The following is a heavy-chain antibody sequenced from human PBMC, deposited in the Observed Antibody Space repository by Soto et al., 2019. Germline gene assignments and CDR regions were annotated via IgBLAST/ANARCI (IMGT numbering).Heavy chain of an antibody. CDR2: IYYSAST. J-gene: IGHJ6*02. V-gene: IGHV4-30-4*01. CDR3: ARDSRTPSGGMDV. Sequence: SETLSLTCTVSGGSINSGDYHWTWIRQFPGKGLEWIGGIYYSASTYYNPALVSRITISLDTSKNEFSLKLTSVTAADTAVYYCARDSRTPSGGMDVWGQGTTVTVSS. CDR1: GGSINSGDYH.